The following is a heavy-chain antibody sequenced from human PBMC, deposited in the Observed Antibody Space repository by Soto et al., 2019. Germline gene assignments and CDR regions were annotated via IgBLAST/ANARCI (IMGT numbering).Heavy chain of an antibody. CDR2: ISSSSSYI. V-gene: IGHV3-21*01. D-gene: IGHD6-25*01. CDR1: GFTFSSYS. J-gene: IGHJ2*01. CDR3: ARGRSRPLFWYFDL. Sequence: ESGGGLVKPGGSLRLSCAASGFTFSSYSMNWVRQAPGKGLEWVSSISSSSSYIYYADSVKGRFTISRDNAKNSLYLQMNSLRAEDTAVYYCARGRSRPLFWYFDLWGRGTLVSVSS.